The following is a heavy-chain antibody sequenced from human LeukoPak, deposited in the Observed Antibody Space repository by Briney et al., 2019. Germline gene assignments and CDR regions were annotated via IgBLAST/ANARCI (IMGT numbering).Heavy chain of an antibody. V-gene: IGHV4-61*02. CDR2: IYTSGST. CDR1: GGSISSGGSS. J-gene: IGHJ4*02. Sequence: PSETLSLTCAVSGGSISSGGSSWSWIRQPAGKGLEWIGRIYTSGSTNYNPSLKSRVTMSVDTSKNQFSLKLSSVTAADTAVYYCARAGEYSSSSVDYWGQGTLVTVSS. CDR3: ARAGEYSSSSVDY. D-gene: IGHD6-6*01.